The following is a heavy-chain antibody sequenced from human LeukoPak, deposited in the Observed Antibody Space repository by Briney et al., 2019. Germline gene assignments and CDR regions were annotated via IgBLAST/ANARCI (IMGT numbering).Heavy chain of an antibody. Sequence: GGSLRLSCAASGFTFSSCAMPWVRQAPGKGLEWVAVIANDGRDKHHADSVKGRFTISRDNSQNTVYLQMNSLRSEDRGVYYCAKDKSFAAAGYHFDFWGQGALVTVSS. CDR3: AKDKSFAAAGYHFDF. CDR2: IANDGRDK. V-gene: IGHV3-30*18. D-gene: IGHD6-25*01. CDR1: GFTFSSCA. J-gene: IGHJ4*02.